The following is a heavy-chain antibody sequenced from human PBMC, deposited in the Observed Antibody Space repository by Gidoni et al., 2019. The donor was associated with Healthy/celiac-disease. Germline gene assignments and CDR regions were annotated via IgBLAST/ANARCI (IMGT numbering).Heavy chain of an antibody. Sequence: QVQLQESAPGLVKPSETLSLTCTVSGGSISSYSWSWIRQPAGKGLEWIGRIYTSGSTNYNPSLKSRVTMSVDTSKNQFSLKLSSVTAADTAVYYCARYCSSTSCYSLGGVLDVWGKGTTVTVSS. CDR1: GGSISSYS. CDR2: IYTSGST. D-gene: IGHD2-2*01. V-gene: IGHV4-4*07. J-gene: IGHJ6*04. CDR3: ARYCSSTSCYSLGGVLDV.